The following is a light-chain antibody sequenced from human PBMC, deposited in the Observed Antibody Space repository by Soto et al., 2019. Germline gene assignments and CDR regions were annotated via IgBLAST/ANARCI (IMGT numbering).Light chain of an antibody. V-gene: IGLV3-21*01. Sequence: SYELTQPPSVSVAPGETARITCGGNDIGTKSVHWYQQKPGQAPVLVIYYDSERPSGIPERLSGSKSGNTATLTISRVEVGDEADYYCQVWDSSSVHWVFGGGTQLTVL. CDR1: DIGTKS. CDR2: YDS. J-gene: IGLJ3*02. CDR3: QVWDSSSVHWV.